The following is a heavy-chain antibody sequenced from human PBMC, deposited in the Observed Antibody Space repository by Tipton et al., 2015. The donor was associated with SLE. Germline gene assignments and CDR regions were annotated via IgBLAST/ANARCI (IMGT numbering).Heavy chain of an antibody. V-gene: IGHV3-48*01. CDR3: ARDPDRYSSGWPEGNWFDP. CDR2: ISSSSSTI. CDR1: GFTFSSYS. Sequence: SLRLSCAASGFTFSSYSMNWVRQAPGKGLEWVSYISSSSSTIYYADSVKGRFTISRDNAKNSLYLQMNSLRAEDTAVYYCARDPDRYSSGWPEGNWFDPWGQGTLVTVSS. D-gene: IGHD6-19*01. J-gene: IGHJ5*02.